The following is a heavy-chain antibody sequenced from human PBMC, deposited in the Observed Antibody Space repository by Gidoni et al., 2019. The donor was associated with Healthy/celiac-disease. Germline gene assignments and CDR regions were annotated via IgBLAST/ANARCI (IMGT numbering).Heavy chain of an antibody. CDR2: IMPIFGRA. CDR1: GGTFRSYA. V-gene: IGHV1-69*04. CDR3: ASSYYYDSSGDSNWFDP. J-gene: IGHJ5*02. Sequence: QVHLVQSGAEVTKPGSSVKVSCKASGGTFRSYAISWVRQAPGQGLEWMGKIMPIFGRANYAQKFQGRVTITADKSTSTAYMELSSLRSEDTAVYYCASSYYYDSSGDSNWFDPWGQGTLVTVSS. D-gene: IGHD3-22*01.